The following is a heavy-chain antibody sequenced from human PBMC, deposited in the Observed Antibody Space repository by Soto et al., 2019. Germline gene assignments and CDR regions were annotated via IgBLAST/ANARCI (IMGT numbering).Heavy chain of an antibody. CDR3: ASTYYDFWSGYQFDY. CDR2: ISYDGSNK. D-gene: IGHD3-3*01. Sequence: GWSLRLSCAASGFTFSSYAMHWVRQAPGKGLEWVAVISYDGSNKYYADSVKGRFTISRGNSKNTLYLQMNSLRAEDTAVYYCASTYYDFWSGYQFDYWGQGTLVTASS. CDR1: GFTFSSYA. V-gene: IGHV3-30-3*01. J-gene: IGHJ4*02.